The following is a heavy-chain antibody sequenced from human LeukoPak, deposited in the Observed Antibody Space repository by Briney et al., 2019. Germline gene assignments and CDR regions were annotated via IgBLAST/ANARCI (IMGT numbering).Heavy chain of an antibody. CDR2: IIPIFGTA. J-gene: IGHJ4*02. Sequence: VASVKVSCKASGGTFSSYAISWVRQAPGQGLEWMGGIIPIFGTANYAQKFQGRVTITADESTSTAYMELSSLRSEDTAVYYCARDQEVVSVQAGYYFDYWGQGTLVTVSS. V-gene: IGHV1-69*01. D-gene: IGHD4-23*01. CDR3: ARDQEVVSVQAGYYFDY. CDR1: GGTFSSYA.